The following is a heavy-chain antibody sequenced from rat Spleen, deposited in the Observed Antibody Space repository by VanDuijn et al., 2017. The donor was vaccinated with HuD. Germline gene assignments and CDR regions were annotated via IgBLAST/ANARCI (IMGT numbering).Heavy chain of an antibody. CDR2: ISSGGGNT. CDR3: TRDLDPGRVFDY. V-gene: IGHV5-46*01. CDR1: GFTFSSFA. Sequence: EVQLVESGGGLVQPGRSLKLSCAASGFTFSSFAMTWVRQAPKKGLEWIASISSGGGNTYYPDSVKGRFTISRDNAKSTLYLQMNSLRSEDTATYYCTRDLDPGRVFDYWGQGVMVTVSS. J-gene: IGHJ2*01. D-gene: IGHD1-11*01.